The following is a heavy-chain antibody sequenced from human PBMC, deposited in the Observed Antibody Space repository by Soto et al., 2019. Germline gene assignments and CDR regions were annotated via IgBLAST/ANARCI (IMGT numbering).Heavy chain of an antibody. CDR1: GGSFSGYY. CDR2: INHRGST. D-gene: IGHD4-17*01. CDR3: ARGRITVTTHFDY. Sequence: QVQLQQWGAGLLKPSETLSLTCAVYGGSFSGYYWSWIRQSPGKGLEWIGEINHRGSTNYNPSLKSLVTISLETSKIQFSLKLISVTAADTAVYYCARGRITVTTHFDYWGQGTLVTVSS. J-gene: IGHJ4*02. V-gene: IGHV4-34*01.